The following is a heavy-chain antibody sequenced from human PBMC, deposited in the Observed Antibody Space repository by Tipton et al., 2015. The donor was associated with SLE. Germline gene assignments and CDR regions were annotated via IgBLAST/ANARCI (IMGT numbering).Heavy chain of an antibody. CDR1: GFTFTNYL. CDR3: ARVSSTWAVPGFDP. Sequence: QLVQSGAEVKKPGASVRVSCKASGFTFTNYLITWVRQAPGQGLEWLGWISGYNGLTNSAQKLQGRVTMATDTSTSTAYMELRSLRSDDTAVYYCARVSSTWAVPGFDPWGQGTLVTVSS. D-gene: IGHD2-2*01. V-gene: IGHV1-18*01. J-gene: IGHJ5*02. CDR2: ISGYNGLT.